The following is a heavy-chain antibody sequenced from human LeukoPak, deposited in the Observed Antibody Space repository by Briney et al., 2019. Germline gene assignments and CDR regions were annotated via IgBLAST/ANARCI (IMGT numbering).Heavy chain of an antibody. Sequence: SETLSLTCTVSGGSISSHYWSWIRQPPGKGLEWIGYIYYSGSTNYNPSLKSRVTISVDTSKNQFSLKLSSVTAAETAVYYCARVKKYYDILTGYYHDAFDIWGQGTMVTVSS. CDR3: ARVKKYYDILTGYYHDAFDI. D-gene: IGHD3-9*01. J-gene: IGHJ3*02. CDR2: IYYSGST. CDR1: GGSISSHY. V-gene: IGHV4-59*11.